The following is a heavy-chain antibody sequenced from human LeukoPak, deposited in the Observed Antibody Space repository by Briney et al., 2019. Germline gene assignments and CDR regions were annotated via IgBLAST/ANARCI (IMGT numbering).Heavy chain of an antibody. CDR1: GYTFTGYS. V-gene: IGHV1-2*02. Sequence: GPVKVSCKASGYTFTGYSMHWVRQAPGQGLEWMGWINPNSGVTNYAQKFQGRVTMTRDTSISTAYMELSSLRSDDTAVYYCARVGVEGASCYDYWGQGTLVTVS. D-gene: IGHD2-2*01. J-gene: IGHJ4*02. CDR3: ARVGVEGASCYDY. CDR2: INPNSGVT.